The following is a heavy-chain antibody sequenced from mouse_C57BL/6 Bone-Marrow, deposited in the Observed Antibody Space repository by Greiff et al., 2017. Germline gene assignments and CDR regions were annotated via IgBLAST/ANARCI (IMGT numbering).Heavy chain of an antibody. Sequence: VQLQQSGAELVRPGTSVKVSCKASGYAFTNYLIEWVKQRPGQGLEWIGVINPGSGGTNYNEKFKGKATLTADKSSSTAYMQLSSLTSEDSAVYFCARRLLFFDYWGQGTTLPVSS. CDR2: INPGSGGT. CDR1: GYAFTNYL. D-gene: IGHD2-10*01. V-gene: IGHV1-54*01. J-gene: IGHJ2*01. CDR3: ARRLLFFDY.